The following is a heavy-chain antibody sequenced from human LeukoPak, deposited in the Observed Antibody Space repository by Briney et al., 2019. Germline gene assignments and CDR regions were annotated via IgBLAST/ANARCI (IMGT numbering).Heavy chain of an antibody. J-gene: IGHJ5*02. CDR3: ARGARSSSWYHNWFDP. V-gene: IGHV3-48*04. CDR1: GFTFSSYS. CDR2: ISSSSSTI. D-gene: IGHD6-13*01. Sequence: GGSLRLSCAASGFTFSSYSMNWVRQAPGKGLEWVSYISSSSSTIYYADSVKGRFTISRVNAKNSLYLQMNSLRAEDTAVYYCARGARSSSWYHNWFDPWGQGTLVTVSS.